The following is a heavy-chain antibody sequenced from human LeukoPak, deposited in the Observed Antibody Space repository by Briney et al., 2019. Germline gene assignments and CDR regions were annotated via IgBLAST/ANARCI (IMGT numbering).Heavy chain of an antibody. V-gene: IGHV1-24*01. D-gene: IGHD6-13*01. CDR3: ATIGSSWSDNY. J-gene: IGHJ4*02. CDR2: FDPEDGET. Sequence: GASVKVSCKASGYTFTSYAMNWVRQAPGQGLVWMGGFDPEDGETIYAQKFQGRVTMTEDTSTDTAYMELSSLRSEDTAVYYCATIGSSWSDNYWGQGTLVTVSS. CDR1: GYTFTSYA.